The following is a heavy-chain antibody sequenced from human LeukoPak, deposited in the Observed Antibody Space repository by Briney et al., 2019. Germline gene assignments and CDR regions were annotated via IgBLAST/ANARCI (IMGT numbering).Heavy chain of an antibody. J-gene: IGHJ4*02. CDR3: AAPQQRWPNDGPIDY. Sequence: SVKVSCKASGGTFSSYAISWVRQAPGQGLEWMGRIIPILDIANYAQKFQGRVTITADKSTSTAYMELSSLRSEDTAAYYCAAPQQRWPNDGPIDYWGQGTLVTVSS. CDR1: GGTFSSYA. V-gene: IGHV1-69*04. D-gene: IGHD1-1*01. CDR2: IIPILDIA.